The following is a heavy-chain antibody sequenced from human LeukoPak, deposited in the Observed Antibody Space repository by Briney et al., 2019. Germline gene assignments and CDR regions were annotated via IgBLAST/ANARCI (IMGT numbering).Heavy chain of an antibody. CDR2: INIDGSSI. D-gene: IGHD3-9*01. CDR1: GFTLRNYW. J-gene: IGHJ3*02. CDR3: ARDRYDILTGYNPLGAIDI. V-gene: IGHV3-74*01. Sequence: GRSLRLSCAASGFTLRNYWMHWVRQAPGKGLVWVSRINIDGSSISYADPMKGRFTISRDNAKNTLYLQMNSLRAEDTAVYYCARDRYDILTGYNPLGAIDIWGQGTMVTVSS.